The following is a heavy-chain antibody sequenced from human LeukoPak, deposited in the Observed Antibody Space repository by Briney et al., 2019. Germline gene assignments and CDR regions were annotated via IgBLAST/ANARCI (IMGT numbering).Heavy chain of an antibody. CDR3: GGEKAAAGGRCFAP. J-gene: IGHJ5*02. V-gene: IGHV1-2*02. CDR1: GYTFTDYY. CDR2: INPNSGGT. D-gene: IGHD6-25*01. Sequence: ASVKVSCKASGYTFTDYYMHWVRQAPGQGLEWMGWINPNSGGTNYAQQFQGRVTMTRDTSISTAYMELSNLRSDDTAVYYCGGEKAAAGGRCFAPWGEGPRVAAS.